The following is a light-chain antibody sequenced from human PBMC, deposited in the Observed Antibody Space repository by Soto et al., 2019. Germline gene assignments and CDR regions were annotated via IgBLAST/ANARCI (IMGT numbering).Light chain of an antibody. CDR1: SSDVGGYNY. Sequence: QSALTQPPSVSGSPGQSVTISCTGTSSDVGGYNYVSWYQQHPGKAPKLMIYEVSKRPSGVPDRFSGSKSGNTASLTVSGLQTEDEADYYCNSYADSNNLVFGGGTKLTVL. CDR3: NSYADSNNLV. V-gene: IGLV2-8*01. CDR2: EVS. J-gene: IGLJ2*01.